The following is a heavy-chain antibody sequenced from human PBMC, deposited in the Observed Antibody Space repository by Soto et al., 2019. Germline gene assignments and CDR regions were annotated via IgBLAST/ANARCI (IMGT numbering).Heavy chain of an antibody. D-gene: IGHD2-2*01. J-gene: IGHJ4*02. CDR3: ARLYCSTTSCPYYFDY. V-gene: IGHV5-10-1*01. Sequence: GESLKISCKGSGYSFTSYWINWVRQMPGKGLEWMGRIDSSYSYTNYSPSFQGHVTISVDKSISTAYLQWNSLKASDTAIYYCARLYCSTTSCPYYFDYWGQGTLVTVSS. CDR2: IDSSYSYT. CDR1: GYSFTSYW.